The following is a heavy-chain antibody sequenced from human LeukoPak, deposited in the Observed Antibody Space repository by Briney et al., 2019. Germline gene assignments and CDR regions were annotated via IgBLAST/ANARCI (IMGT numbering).Heavy chain of an antibody. CDR3: ARDRGGGDWKYYFDY. Sequence: SQTLSLTCTVSGGSISSGGYYWSWIRQHPGKGLELIGYIYYSGSTYYNPSLKSRVTISVDTSKNQFSLKLSSVTAADTAVYYCARDRGGGDWKYYFDYWGQGTLVTVSS. CDR2: IYYSGST. V-gene: IGHV4-31*03. CDR1: GGSISSGGYY. J-gene: IGHJ4*02. D-gene: IGHD2-21*02.